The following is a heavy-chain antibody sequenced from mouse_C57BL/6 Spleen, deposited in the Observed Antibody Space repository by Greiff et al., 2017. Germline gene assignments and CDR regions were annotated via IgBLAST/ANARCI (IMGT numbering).Heavy chain of an antibody. Sequence: VQLQQSGPELVKPGASVKISCKASGYTFTDYYMNWVKQSHGKSLEWIGDINPNNGGTSYNQKFKGKATLTVDKSSSTAYMELRSLTSEDSAVYYCASLTTVVARAMDYWGQGTSVTVSS. CDR3: ASLTTVVARAMDY. CDR1: GYTFTDYY. V-gene: IGHV1-26*01. J-gene: IGHJ4*01. D-gene: IGHD1-1*01. CDR2: INPNNGGT.